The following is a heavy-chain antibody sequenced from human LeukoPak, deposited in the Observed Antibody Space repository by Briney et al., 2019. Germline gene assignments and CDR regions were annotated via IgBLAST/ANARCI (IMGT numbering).Heavy chain of an antibody. CDR2: ISSSSSTI. D-gene: IGHD2-15*01. CDR3: ARDRGGSCSAIDY. V-gene: IGHV3-48*04. J-gene: IGHJ4*02. CDR1: GFTFSSYS. Sequence: QAGGSLRLSCAASGFTFSSYSMNWVRQAPGKGLEWVSFISSSSSTIYYADSVKGRFTISRDNAKNSLYLQMNGLRAEDTAVYYCARDRGGSCSAIDYWGQGTLVTVSS.